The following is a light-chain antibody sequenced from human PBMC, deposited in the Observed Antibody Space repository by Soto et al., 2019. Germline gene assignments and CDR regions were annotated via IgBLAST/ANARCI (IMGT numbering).Light chain of an antibody. J-gene: IGKJ4*01. CDR1: QSISNS. CDR2: NAS. Sequence: DIQMTQSPSTLSACVGDRVTITCRASQSISNSLAWYQQKPGKAPNLLIYNASTLESGVPSRFSGSGSGTEFTLTISSLQPDDFATYYCRQYVSYPVTFGGGTKVEMK. V-gene: IGKV1-5*03. CDR3: RQYVSYPVT.